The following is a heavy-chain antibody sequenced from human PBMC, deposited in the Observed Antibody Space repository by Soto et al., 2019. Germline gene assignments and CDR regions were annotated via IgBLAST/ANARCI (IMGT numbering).Heavy chain of an antibody. J-gene: IGHJ5*02. V-gene: IGHV4-4*07. CDR1: GGAISGYY. CDR3: ARGPRFSDWFDP. CDR2: IYSSGST. Sequence: ASETLSLTCTVTGGAISGYYWTWIRQSDGEGLEWIGRIYSSGSTNYNPSLKSRVTISLDTSMNYFSLRLSSVTAADTAVYYCARGPRFSDWFDPWGQGTLVTVSS. D-gene: IGHD3-3*01.